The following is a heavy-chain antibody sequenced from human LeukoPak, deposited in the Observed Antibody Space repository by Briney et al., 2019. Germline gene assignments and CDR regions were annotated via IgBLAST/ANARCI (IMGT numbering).Heavy chain of an antibody. CDR2: INPNSGGT. CDR3: ARDRKVRDSNWFDP. D-gene: IGHD3-10*01. Sequence: ASVKVSCKASGYTFTDYYMHWVRQAPGQGLEWMGWINPNSGGTNYAQKFQGRVTMTRDKSISTAYMELYSLRSDDTAVYYCARDRKVRDSNWFDPWGQGTLVTVSS. J-gene: IGHJ5*02. V-gene: IGHV1-2*02. CDR1: GYTFTDYY.